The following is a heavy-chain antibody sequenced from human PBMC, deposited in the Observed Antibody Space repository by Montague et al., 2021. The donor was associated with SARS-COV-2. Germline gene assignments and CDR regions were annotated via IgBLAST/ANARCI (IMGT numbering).Heavy chain of an antibody. CDR2: IYYSGTT. CDR3: GSDTTAYFRFDY. CDR1: GASIGRFTYY. V-gene: IGHV4-39*07. Sequence: SETLSLTCTVSGASIGRFTYYWGWIRQPPGKDLEWIGTIYYSGTTHYNPSLRSRVTISLDTSKNQVSLRLTSVTAADTAFYYCGSDTTAYFRFDYWGRGTLISVSS. J-gene: IGHJ4*02. D-gene: IGHD3-9*01.